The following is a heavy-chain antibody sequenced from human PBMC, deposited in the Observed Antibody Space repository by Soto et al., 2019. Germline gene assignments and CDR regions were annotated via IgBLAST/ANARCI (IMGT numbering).Heavy chain of an antibody. Sequence: GGSLRLSCADSGFTFSSYAMHWVRQAPGKGLEWVTVISYDGSNKFYADSVKGRFTISRDNSKNTLYLQMNSLRGEDTAMYYCARGPLVRPGYYGMDVWGQGTTVTVSS. D-gene: IGHD6-6*01. J-gene: IGHJ6*02. CDR2: ISYDGSNK. CDR1: GFTFSSYA. CDR3: ARGPLVRPGYYGMDV. V-gene: IGHV3-30-3*01.